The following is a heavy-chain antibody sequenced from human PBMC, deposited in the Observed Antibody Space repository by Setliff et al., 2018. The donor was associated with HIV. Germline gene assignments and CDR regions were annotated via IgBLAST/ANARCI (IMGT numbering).Heavy chain of an antibody. V-gene: IGHV4-59*02. CDR1: SGSVSGYY. Sequence: SETLSLTCSVSSGSVSGYYWGWIRQPPGKKLEWIGYIHSSGSTIYSASLKSRVSISVDTSKNQFSLKLSSVTAADTAVYYCARGSSWQYYYYYYMDVWGKGTTVTVSS. D-gene: IGHD6-13*01. CDR2: IHSSGST. J-gene: IGHJ6*03. CDR3: ARGSSWQYYYYYYMDV.